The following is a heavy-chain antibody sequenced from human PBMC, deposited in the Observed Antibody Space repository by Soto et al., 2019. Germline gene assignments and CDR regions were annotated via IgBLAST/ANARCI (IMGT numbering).Heavy chain of an antibody. CDR2: ITSDGSIT. CDR1: GFSFSHYW. V-gene: IGHV3-74*01. J-gene: IGHJ6*01. CDR3: ARVAGVCISTCCELYGMDV. D-gene: IGHD2-2*01. Sequence: EVQLVESGGGVVQPGGSLRLSCAASGFSFSHYWMHWVRQAPGQGPVWVSRITSDGSITTYADSVKGRFTISRDNARNTLYLQVNSLRVEDTAVYYCARVAGVCISTCCELYGMDVWGQGTTVTVSS.